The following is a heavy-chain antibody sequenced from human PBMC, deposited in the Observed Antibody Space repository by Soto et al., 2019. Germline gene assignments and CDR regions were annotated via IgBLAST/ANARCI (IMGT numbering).Heavy chain of an antibody. Sequence: PGGSLRLSCAASGFTFSNYAMSWVRQAPGKGLEWVSVISGSGGSTYYADSVKGRFSISRDNSENTLYLQMNTLGAEDTALYYCAKTGQQRIPMLFDPWGQGTLVTVSS. CDR2: ISGSGGST. D-gene: IGHD6-13*01. CDR1: GFTFSNYA. V-gene: IGHV3-23*01. CDR3: AKTGQQRIPMLFDP. J-gene: IGHJ5*02.